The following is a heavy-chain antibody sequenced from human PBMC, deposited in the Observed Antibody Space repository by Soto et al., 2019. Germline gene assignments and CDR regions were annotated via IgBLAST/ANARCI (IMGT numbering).Heavy chain of an antibody. D-gene: IGHD3-16*01. Sequence: PSETLSLTCTVSGGSISSSSYYWGWIRQPPGKGLEWIGSIYYSGSTYYNPSLKSRVTISVDTSKNQFSLKLSSVTAADTAVYYCARQWGKQWDYWGQGTLVTAPQ. CDR3: ARQWGKQWDY. J-gene: IGHJ4*02. CDR1: GGSISSSSYY. CDR2: IYYSGST. V-gene: IGHV4-39*01.